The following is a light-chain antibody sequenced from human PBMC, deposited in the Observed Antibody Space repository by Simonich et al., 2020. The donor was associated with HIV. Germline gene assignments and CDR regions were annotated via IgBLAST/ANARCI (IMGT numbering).Light chain of an antibody. V-gene: IGKV3-11*01. Sequence: EIVLTQSPAPLSLSPGERGTLSCRASQRVSSYLAWYQQKPGQAPRLLIYDASNRDTGIPARFSGSGSGTDFTLTISSLEAEDFAVYYCQHRSNWPPTFGQGTKVDIK. J-gene: IGKJ1*01. CDR3: QHRSNWPPT. CDR2: DAS. CDR1: QRVSSY.